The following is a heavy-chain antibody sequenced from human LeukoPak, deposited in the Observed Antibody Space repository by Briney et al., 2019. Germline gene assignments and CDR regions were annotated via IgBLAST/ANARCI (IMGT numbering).Heavy chain of an antibody. Sequence: PGGSLRLSCAASGFTFSSYWMSWVRQAPGKGLEWVANIKQDGSEKYYVDSVKGRFTISRDNAKNSLYLQMNSLRAEDTAVYYCARHIWFGDLTLYYFDYWGQGTLVTVSS. J-gene: IGHJ4*02. CDR2: IKQDGSEK. V-gene: IGHV3-7*05. CDR1: GFTFSSYW. CDR3: ARHIWFGDLTLYYFDY. D-gene: IGHD3-10*01.